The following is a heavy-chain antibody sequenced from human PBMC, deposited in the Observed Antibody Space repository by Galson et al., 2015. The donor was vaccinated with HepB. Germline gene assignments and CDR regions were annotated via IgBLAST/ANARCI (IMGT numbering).Heavy chain of an antibody. D-gene: IGHD3-10*01. CDR2: IYYSGST. V-gene: IGHV4-39*01. Sequence: ETLSLTCTVSGGSISSSSYYWGWIRQPPGKGLEWIGSIYYSGSTYYNPSLKSRVTISVDTSKNQFSLKLTSVTAADTAVYYCARVRGVTATYYFDYWGQGTLVTVSS. J-gene: IGHJ4*02. CDR3: ARVRGVTATYYFDY. CDR1: GGSISSSSYY.